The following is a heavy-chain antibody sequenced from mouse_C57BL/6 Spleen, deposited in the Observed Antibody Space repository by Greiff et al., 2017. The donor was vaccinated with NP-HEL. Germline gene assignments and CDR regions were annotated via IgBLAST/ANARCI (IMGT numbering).Heavy chain of an antibody. J-gene: IGHJ3*01. CDR1: GFTFSDYY. V-gene: IGHV5-16*01. CDR2: INYDGSST. D-gene: IGHD2-3*01. Sequence: EVKVVESEGGLVQPGSSMKLSCTASGFTFSDYYMAWVRQVPEKGLEWVANINYDGSSTYYLDSLKSRFIISRDNAKNILYLQMSSLKSEDTATYYCARMVDGYYGFAYWGQGTLVTVSA. CDR3: ARMVDGYYGFAY.